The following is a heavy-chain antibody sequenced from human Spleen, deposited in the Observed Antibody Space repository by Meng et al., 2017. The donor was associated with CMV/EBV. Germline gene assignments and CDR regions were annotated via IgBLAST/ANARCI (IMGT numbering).Heavy chain of an antibody. CDR3: LSMIRDAFDI. Sequence: GSLRLSCAASGFTFSRYEMNWVRQAPGKGLEWIGEIYHSGSTNYNPSLKSRVTISVDKSKNQFSLKLSSVTAADTAVYYCLSMIRDAFDIWGQGTMVTVSS. D-gene: IGHD3-16*01. CDR2: IYHSGST. CDR1: GFTFSRYE. J-gene: IGHJ3*02. V-gene: IGHV4-34*08.